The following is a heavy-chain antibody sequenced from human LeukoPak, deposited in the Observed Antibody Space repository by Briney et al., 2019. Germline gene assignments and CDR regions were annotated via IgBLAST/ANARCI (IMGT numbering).Heavy chain of an antibody. CDR2: ISRSGTTI. V-gene: IGHV3-11*04. D-gene: IGHD5/OR15-5a*01. CDR3: ARLRVYVWFDP. J-gene: IGHJ5*02. CDR1: GFTFSDYY. Sequence: KPGGSLRLSCAASGFTFSDYYMSWIRQAPGKGLEWVSYISRSGTTIYYADSVKGRFTISRDNAKNSLYLQMNSLRAEDTAVYYCARLRVYVWFDPWGQGTLVTVSS.